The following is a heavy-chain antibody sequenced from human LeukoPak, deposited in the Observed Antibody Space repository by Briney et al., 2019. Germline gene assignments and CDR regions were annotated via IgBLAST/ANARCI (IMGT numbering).Heavy chain of an antibody. V-gene: IGHV3-7*01. J-gene: IGHJ6*02. CDR1: GFTFSSYW. CDR2: IKQGGSEK. Sequence: QSGGSLRLSCAAPGFTFSSYWMSWVRQAPGKGLEWVANIKQGGSEKYYVDSVKGRFTISRDNAENSLYLQMNSLRAEDTAVYYCARDQTYYYGSGHLYYYCYGMDVWGQGTTVIVSS. D-gene: IGHD3-10*01. CDR3: ARDQTYYYGSGHLYYYCYGMDV.